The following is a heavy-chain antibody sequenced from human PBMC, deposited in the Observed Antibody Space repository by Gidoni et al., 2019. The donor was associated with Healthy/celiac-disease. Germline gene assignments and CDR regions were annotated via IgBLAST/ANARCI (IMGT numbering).Heavy chain of an antibody. J-gene: IGHJ4*02. CDR1: GFTFSCHW. D-gene: IGHD2-2*01. CDR3: ANQWGVVVTAAYDY. Sequence: EVQLGESGGGWVQPGGSLRPSGAAPGFTFSCHWMSWVRQAPGKGLEWVANIKQDGSEKYYVDSVKGRFTISRDNAKNSLYLQMNSLRAEDTAVYYCANQWGVVVTAAYDYWGQGTLVTVSS. CDR2: IKQDGSEK. V-gene: IGHV3-7*01.